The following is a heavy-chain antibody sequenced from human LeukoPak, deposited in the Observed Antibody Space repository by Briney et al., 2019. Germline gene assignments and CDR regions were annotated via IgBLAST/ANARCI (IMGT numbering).Heavy chain of an antibody. D-gene: IGHD3-10*01. V-gene: IGHV3-21*01. CDR2: ISSSSSYI. CDR1: GFTLSSYS. CDR3: ARDQPFGTFERVPFDY. Sequence: GGSLRLSCAASGFTLSSYSMNWVRQAPGKGLEWVSSISSSSSYIYYADSVKGRFTISRDNAKNSLYLQMNSLRAEDTAVYYCARDQPFGTFERVPFDYWGQGTLVTVSS. J-gene: IGHJ4*02.